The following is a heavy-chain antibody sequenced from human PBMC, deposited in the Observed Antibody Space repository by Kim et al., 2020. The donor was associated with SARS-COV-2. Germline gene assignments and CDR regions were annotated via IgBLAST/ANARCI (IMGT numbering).Heavy chain of an antibody. CDR2: N. D-gene: IGHD5-12*01. J-gene: IGHJ4*02. Sequence: NYYADSVKGRFTISRDNSKNTLYLQMNSLRADDTAVYYCARVDGYNYFDFWGQGTLVTVSS. V-gene: IGHV3-30*01. CDR3: ARVDGYNYFDF.